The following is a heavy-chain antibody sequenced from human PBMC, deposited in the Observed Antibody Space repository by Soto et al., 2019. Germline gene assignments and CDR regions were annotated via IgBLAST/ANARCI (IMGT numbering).Heavy chain of an antibody. D-gene: IGHD3-10*01. Sequence: SETLSLTCAVYGGSFSGYYWSWIRQPPGKGLEWIGEINHSGSTNYNPSLKSRITISVDTSKNQFSLKLSSVTAADTAVYYCARLKLLVKGSYYYYGMAVSGQGTTVTGS. V-gene: IGHV4-34*01. CDR3: ARLKLLVKGSYYYYGMAV. J-gene: IGHJ6*02. CDR2: INHSGST. CDR1: GGSFSGYY.